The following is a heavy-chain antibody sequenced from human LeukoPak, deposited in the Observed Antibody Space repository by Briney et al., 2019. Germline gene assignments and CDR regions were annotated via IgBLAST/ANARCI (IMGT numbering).Heavy chain of an antibody. CDR1: VGSFSGYY. CDR2: INHSGST. V-gene: IGHV4-34*01. J-gene: IGHJ4*02. D-gene: IGHD2-15*01. CDR3: ARRGLVGLGY. Sequence: SETLSLTCAVYVGSFSGYYWSWIRQPARKGREGIGEINHSGSTNYNPALKSRVTISVDTSKNQCSLKLSSVTAADTAVYYCARRGLVGLGYWGQGTLVTVSS.